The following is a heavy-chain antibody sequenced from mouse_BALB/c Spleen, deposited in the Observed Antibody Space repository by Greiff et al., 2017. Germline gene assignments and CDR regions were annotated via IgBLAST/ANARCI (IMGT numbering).Heavy chain of an antibody. CDR3: ARGGNLYYAMDY. V-gene: IGHV1-4*01. Sequence: QVQLQQSGAELARPGASVKMSCKASAYTFTSYTMHWVKQRPGQGLEWIGYINPSSGYTNYNQKFKDKATLTADKSSSTAYMQLSSLTSEDSAVYYCARGGNLYYAMDYWGQGTSVTVSS. D-gene: IGHD2-1*01. J-gene: IGHJ4*01. CDR1: AYTFTSYT. CDR2: INPSSGYT.